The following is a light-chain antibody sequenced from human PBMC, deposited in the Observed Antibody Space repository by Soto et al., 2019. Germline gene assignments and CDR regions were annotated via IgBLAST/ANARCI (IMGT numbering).Light chain of an antibody. V-gene: IGKV3-20*01. CDR3: QQYGSSPRT. Sequence: EVVVTQSPDTLSLSPGETATLSCRASQGIKDYVAWFQQKPGQAPRLLISGASSRATGIPDRFTGSGSGTDFTLTISRLEPEDFAVYYCQQYGSSPRTFCQGTKVDIK. CDR2: GAS. J-gene: IGKJ1*01. CDR1: QGIKDY.